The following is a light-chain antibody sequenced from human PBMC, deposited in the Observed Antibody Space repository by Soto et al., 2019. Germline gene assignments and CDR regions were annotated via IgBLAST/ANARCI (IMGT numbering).Light chain of an antibody. CDR1: SSDVGSYNL. Sequence: QSALTQPASVYGSPGQSITISWTGSSSDVGSYNLVSWYQQHPGKAPKLMIYEGSKRPSGVSNRFSGSKSGNTASLTISGLQAEDEADYYCCSYAGSSIWVFGGGTKLTVL. J-gene: IGLJ3*02. CDR2: EGS. CDR3: CSYAGSSIWV. V-gene: IGLV2-23*01.